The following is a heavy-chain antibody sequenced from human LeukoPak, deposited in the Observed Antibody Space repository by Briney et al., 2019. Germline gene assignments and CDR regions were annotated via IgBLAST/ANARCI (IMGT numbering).Heavy chain of an antibody. CDR2: ISGSGDTT. CDR1: GFTLSRYG. J-gene: IGHJ4*02. Sequence: PGGSLRLSCAASGFTLSRYGMNWVRQAPGKGLEWVSGISGSGDTTYYADSVKGRVIISRDNSKKTLHLQVNSLRVEDTAVYYCAKDQNDFWSGKKYFFDSWGQGTLVTVSS. V-gene: IGHV3-23*01. D-gene: IGHD3-3*01. CDR3: AKDQNDFWSGKKYFFDS.